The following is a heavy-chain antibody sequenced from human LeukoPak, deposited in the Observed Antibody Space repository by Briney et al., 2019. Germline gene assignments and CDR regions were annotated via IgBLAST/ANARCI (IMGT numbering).Heavy chain of an antibody. CDR2: TIGRGDST. Sequence: GALVLSCAASGFNFSSYALRLVRPAPREGLGWVLATIGRGDSTYYADSEEGRFNICSNNSKNMLHQQKNSVSGGDRALYSCAKDGNPDIFAGYYKGYFDYWGQGTLVTVSS. V-gene: IGHV3-23*01. J-gene: IGHJ4*02. CDR1: GFNFSSYA. D-gene: IGHD3-9*01. CDR3: AKDGNPDIFAGYYKGYFDY.